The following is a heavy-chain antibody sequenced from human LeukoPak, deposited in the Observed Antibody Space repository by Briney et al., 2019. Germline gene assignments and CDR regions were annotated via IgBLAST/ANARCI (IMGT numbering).Heavy chain of an antibody. J-gene: IGHJ4*02. D-gene: IGHD5-18*01. Sequence: GGSLRLSCAASGFTFSSYAMTWFRQAPGKGLEWVSSISASGDGTFTADSMKGRFTISRDSSENTLYLQMSSLRAEDTAVYYCANAPVGYTYGPSPLDYWGQGILVTVSS. V-gene: IGHV3-23*01. CDR3: ANAPVGYTYGPSPLDY. CDR1: GFTFSSYA. CDR2: ISASGDGT.